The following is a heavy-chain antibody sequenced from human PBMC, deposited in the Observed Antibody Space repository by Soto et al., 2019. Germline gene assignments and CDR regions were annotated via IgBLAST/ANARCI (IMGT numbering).Heavy chain of an antibody. Sequence: SETLSPTCTVSGDTSTSYYWGWIRQAPGKGLEWIGHIHNSGTSTHNPSLNGRVTIAIDMSKKQFSLKLTSLTSADTAVYYCARDFYDSVGYTWFDSWSQGTLVTVSS. D-gene: IGHD3-22*01. V-gene: IGHV4-59*01. J-gene: IGHJ5*01. CDR2: IHNSGTS. CDR1: GDTSTSYY. CDR3: ARDFYDSVGYTWFDS.